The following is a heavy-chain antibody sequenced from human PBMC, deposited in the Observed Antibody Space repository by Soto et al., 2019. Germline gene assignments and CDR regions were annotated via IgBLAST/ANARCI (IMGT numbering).Heavy chain of an antibody. CDR1: GFTFTSYT. J-gene: IGHJ4*02. CDR2: ISSSRNYI. CDR3: AREINYYDSSGYHTTEGAH. Sequence: EVQLVESGGGLVKPGGSLRLSCAASGFTFTSYTMNWVRQAPGKGLEWVSSISSSRNYIYYADSVKGRFTISRDNAKNSLYLQINSLRAEDTAVYYCAREINYYDSSGYHTTEGAHWGQGTLVTVSS. V-gene: IGHV3-21*01. D-gene: IGHD3-22*01.